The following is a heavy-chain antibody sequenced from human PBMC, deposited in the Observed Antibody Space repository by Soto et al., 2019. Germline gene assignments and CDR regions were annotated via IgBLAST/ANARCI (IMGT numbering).Heavy chain of an antibody. Sequence: GGSLRLSCAASGFTFRNYGMNWVRQAPGKGLEWVSYIGIGSSTKYYADSVKGRFTISRDNAKNSLYLQMNSLRAEDTAVYYCAKDMRGGSSSSRYYYGLDVWGQGTTVTVSS. D-gene: IGHD6-13*01. CDR3: AKDMRGGSSSSRYYYGLDV. V-gene: IGHV3-48*01. J-gene: IGHJ6*02. CDR1: GFTFRNYG. CDR2: IGIGSSTK.